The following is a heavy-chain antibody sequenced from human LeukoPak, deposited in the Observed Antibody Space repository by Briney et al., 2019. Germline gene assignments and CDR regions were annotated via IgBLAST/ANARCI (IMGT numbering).Heavy chain of an antibody. Sequence: AGGSLRLSCLTSGFTLSTNAMSWVHQAPGKGLEWVSTISGSGGSTYYADSVKGRFTISRDNSKNTLYLEMNSLRADDTAVYYCAKGKSVAGIFDYWGQGTLVTVSS. CDR3: AKGKSVAGIFDY. D-gene: IGHD6-19*01. CDR1: GFTLSTNA. J-gene: IGHJ4*02. CDR2: ISGSGGST. V-gene: IGHV3-23*01.